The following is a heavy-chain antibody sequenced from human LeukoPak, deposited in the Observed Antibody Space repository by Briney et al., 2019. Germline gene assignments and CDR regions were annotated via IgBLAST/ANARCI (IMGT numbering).Heavy chain of an antibody. Sequence: SVKVSCKASGGTFSSYAISWVRQAPGQGLEWMGGIIPIFGTANYAQKFQGRVTITADESTSTAYMELSSLRSEDTAVYCCARGECRDGYNCGYYYYYMDVWGKGTTVTVSS. CDR1: GGTFSSYA. V-gene: IGHV1-69*13. J-gene: IGHJ6*03. CDR3: ARGECRDGYNCGYYYYYMDV. CDR2: IIPIFGTA. D-gene: IGHD5-24*01.